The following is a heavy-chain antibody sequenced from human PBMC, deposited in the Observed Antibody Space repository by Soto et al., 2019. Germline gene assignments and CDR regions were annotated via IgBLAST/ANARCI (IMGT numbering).Heavy chain of an antibody. CDR3: AKDFSYYDSSGYR. CDR1: GFTFSSYG. Sequence: GGSLRLSCAASGFTFSSYGMHWVRQAPGKGLEWVAVISYDGSNKYYADSVKGRFTISRDNSKNTLYLQMNSLRAEDTAVYYCAKDFSYYDSSGYRWGQGTTVTVSS. D-gene: IGHD3-22*01. CDR2: ISYDGSNK. V-gene: IGHV3-30*18. J-gene: IGHJ6*02.